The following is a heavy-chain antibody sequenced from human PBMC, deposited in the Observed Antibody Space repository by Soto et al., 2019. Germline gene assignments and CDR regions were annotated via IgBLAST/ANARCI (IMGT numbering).Heavy chain of an antibody. D-gene: IGHD3-22*01. CDR3: AKDKQFYYYDSSGYSPY. CDR2: ISGSGGST. V-gene: IGHV3-23*01. CDR1: GFTFSSYA. Sequence: PGGSLRLSCAASGFTFSSYAMSWVRQAPGRGLEWVSAISGSGGSTYYADSVKGRFTISRDNSKNTLYLQMNSLRAEDTAVYYCAKDKQFYYYDSSGYSPYWGQGTQVTVSS. J-gene: IGHJ4*02.